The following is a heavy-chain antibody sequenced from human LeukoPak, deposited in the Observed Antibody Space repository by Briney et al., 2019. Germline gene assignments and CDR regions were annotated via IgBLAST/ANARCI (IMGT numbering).Heavy chain of an antibody. V-gene: IGHV3-30-3*01. CDR2: ISYDGSNK. D-gene: IGHD2-15*01. CDR3: ARGPDIVVVVAAYYFDY. CDR1: GFTFSSYA. J-gene: IGHJ4*02. Sequence: GGSLRLSCAASGFTFSSYAMQWVRQAPGKGLEWVAVISYDGSNKYYADSVKGRFTISRDNSKNTLYLQMNSLRAEDTAVYYCARGPDIVVVVAAYYFDYWGQGTLVTVSS.